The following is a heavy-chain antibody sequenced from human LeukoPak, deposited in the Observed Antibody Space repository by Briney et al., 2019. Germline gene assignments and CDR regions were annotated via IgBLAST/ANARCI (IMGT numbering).Heavy chain of an antibody. CDR1: GGSFSGYY. D-gene: IGHD6-19*01. CDR3: ARSKQWLVRRGWFDP. J-gene: IGHJ5*02. V-gene: IGHV4-34*01. Sequence: SETLSLTCAVYGGSFSGYYWSWIRQPPGKGLEWIGEINHSGSTNYNPSLKSRVTISADTSKNQFSLELSSVTAADTAVYYCARSKQWLVRRGWFDPWGQGTLVTVSS. CDR2: INHSGST.